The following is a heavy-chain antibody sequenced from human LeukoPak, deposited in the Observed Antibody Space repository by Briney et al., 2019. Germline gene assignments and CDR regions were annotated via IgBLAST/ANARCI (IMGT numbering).Heavy chain of an antibody. CDR3: ARGYVDTAMVRPLGAFDI. V-gene: IGHV4-34*01. CDR1: GGSFSGYY. Sequence: SETLSLTCAVYGGSFSGYYWSWIRQPPGKGLEWIGEINHSGSTNYNPSLKSRVTISVDTSKNQFSLKLSSVTAADTAVYYCARGYVDTAMVRPLGAFDIWGQGTMVTVSS. D-gene: IGHD5-18*01. CDR2: INHSGST. J-gene: IGHJ3*02.